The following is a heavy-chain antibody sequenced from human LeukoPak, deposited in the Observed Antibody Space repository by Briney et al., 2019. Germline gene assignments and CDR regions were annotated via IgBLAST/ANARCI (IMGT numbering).Heavy chain of an antibody. Sequence: GGSLRPSCAASGFTFSNYAIHWVRQAPGKRLEWAALISKDGTNKYYPDSVKGRFTISRDNSKNTLYLQMNSLRAEDTAVYYCAILGYSSSVFDCWGQGTLVTVSS. D-gene: IGHD6-13*01. J-gene: IGHJ4*02. CDR2: ISKDGTNK. CDR3: AILGYSSSVFDC. CDR1: GFTFSNYA. V-gene: IGHV3-30-3*01.